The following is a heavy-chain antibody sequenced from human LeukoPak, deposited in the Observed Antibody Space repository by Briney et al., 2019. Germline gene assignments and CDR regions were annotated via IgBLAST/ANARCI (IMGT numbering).Heavy chain of an antibody. V-gene: IGHV3-30-3*01. CDR3: ARGGYYDIGGYFDY. J-gene: IGHJ4*02. CDR2: ISYDGSNK. Sequence: GGSLRLSCAASGFTFSSYAMHWVRQAPGKGLEWVAVISYDGSNKYYADSVKGRFTISRDNSKNTLYLQMNSLRAEDTAVYYCARGGYYDIGGYFDYWGQGTLVTVSS. D-gene: IGHD3-9*01. CDR1: GFTFSSYA.